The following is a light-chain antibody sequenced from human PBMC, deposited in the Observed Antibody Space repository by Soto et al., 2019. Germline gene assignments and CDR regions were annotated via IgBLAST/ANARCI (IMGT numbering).Light chain of an antibody. Sequence: DIEMTQSPASLSASVGDRVTISCRTSQTINNNLNWYQRRPGKAPKLLIYSSSSLMSGVPPRFSGSGSGTDFTLTISSLQPEDFATYCCQPTYITPITFGQGTRLDIK. CDR3: QPTYITPIT. CDR2: SSS. V-gene: IGKV1-39*01. CDR1: QTINNN. J-gene: IGKJ5*01.